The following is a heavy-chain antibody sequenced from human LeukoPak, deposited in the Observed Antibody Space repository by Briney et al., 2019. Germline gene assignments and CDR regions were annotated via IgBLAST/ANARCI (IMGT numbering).Heavy chain of an antibody. CDR2: IGTAGDT. D-gene: IGHD5-18*01. CDR3: ARSGYSYGLDY. Sequence: PGGSLRLSCAASGFTFSSYDMHWVRQATGKGLEWVSAIGTAGDTYYPGSVKGRFTISRDNAKNTLYLQMNSLRAEDTAVYYCARSGYSYGLDYWGQGTLVTVSS. CDR1: GFTFSSYD. V-gene: IGHV3-13*01. J-gene: IGHJ4*02.